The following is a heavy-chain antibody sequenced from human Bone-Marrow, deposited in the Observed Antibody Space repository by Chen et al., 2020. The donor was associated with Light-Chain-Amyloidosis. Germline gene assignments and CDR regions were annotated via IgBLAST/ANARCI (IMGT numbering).Heavy chain of an antibody. CDR2: IYPDDSDA. D-gene: IGHD5-12*01. CDR1: GYTFPNYW. Sequence: EVQLEQSAPEVKQPGEYPKISCKGSGYTFPNYWIGWVRQMPGKGLEWMGVIYPDDSDARYSPSFEGQVTISADKSITTAYLQWRSLKASDTAMYYCARRRDGYNFDYWGQGTLVTVSS. CDR3: ARRRDGYNFDY. V-gene: IGHV5-51*01. J-gene: IGHJ4*02.